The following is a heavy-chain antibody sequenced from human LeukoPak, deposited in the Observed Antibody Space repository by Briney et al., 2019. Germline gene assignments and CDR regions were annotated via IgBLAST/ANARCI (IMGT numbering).Heavy chain of an antibody. CDR1: GFTFGSYW. D-gene: IGHD3-10*01. J-gene: IGHJ6*02. Sequence: QPGGSLRLSCAASGFTFGSYWMTWVRQAPGEGLEWVANIKQDGSEKYYVDSVKGRFTISRDNARNSVFLQMNSLRAEDTAVYYCAGDSEVTLVRGVFDVWGQGTKVTAS. V-gene: IGHV3-7*04. CDR2: IKQDGSEK. CDR3: AGDSEVTLVRGVFDV.